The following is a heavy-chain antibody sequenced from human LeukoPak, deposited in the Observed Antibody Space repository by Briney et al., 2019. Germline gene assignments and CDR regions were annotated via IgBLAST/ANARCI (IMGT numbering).Heavy chain of an antibody. Sequence: ASVKVSCKASGYTFTSYAMHWVRQAPGQRLEWMGWINAGNGNTKHSQKFQGRVTITRDTSASTAYMELSSLRSEDTAVYYCARAQSSPHFDYWGQGTLVTVSS. J-gene: IGHJ4*02. V-gene: IGHV1-3*01. CDR1: GYTFTSYA. CDR2: INAGNGNT. CDR3: ARAQSSPHFDY.